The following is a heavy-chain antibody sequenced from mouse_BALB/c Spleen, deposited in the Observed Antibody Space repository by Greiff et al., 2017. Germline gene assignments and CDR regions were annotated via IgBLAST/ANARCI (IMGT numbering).Heavy chain of an antibody. Sequence: VKLQESGAELVRPGTSVKVSCKASGYAFTNYLIEWVKQRPGQGLEWIGVINPGSGGTNYNEKFKGKATLTADKSSSTAYMQLSSLTSDDSAVYFCARSDYYGSSYGAMDYWGQGTSVTVSS. J-gene: IGHJ4*01. CDR2: INPGSGGT. D-gene: IGHD1-1*01. V-gene: IGHV1-54*03. CDR3: ARSDYYGSSYGAMDY. CDR1: GYAFTNYL.